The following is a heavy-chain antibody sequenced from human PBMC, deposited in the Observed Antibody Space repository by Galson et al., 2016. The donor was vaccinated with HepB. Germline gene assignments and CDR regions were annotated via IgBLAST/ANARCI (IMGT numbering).Heavy chain of an antibody. CDR1: GVTVNSNY. CDR3: ARVDGGGSGWSPCYFEY. CDR2: IYTRGDT. J-gene: IGHJ4*02. D-gene: IGHD6-13*01. Sequence: SLRLSCAVFGVTVNSNYMSWVRQAPGKGLEWVSIIYTRGDTYYADSVRGRFTIFRDNSKNTLHLQMNSLRAEDTAVYYCARVDGGGSGWSPCYFEYWGQGTLVTVSS. V-gene: IGHV3-53*01.